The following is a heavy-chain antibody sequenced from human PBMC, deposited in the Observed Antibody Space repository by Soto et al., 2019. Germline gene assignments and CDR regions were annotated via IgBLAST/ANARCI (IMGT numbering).Heavy chain of an antibody. V-gene: IGHV4-34*01. D-gene: IGHD3-22*01. J-gene: IGHJ5*02. CDR2: IYYSGTT. CDR3: ARSNSGYYKWFDP. Sequence: SETLSLTCAVYGWSFSGYYWSWIRQPPGKGLEWIGNIYYSGTTNYNPSLKSRVAISVDTSKNHFSLKLSSVTAADTAIYYCARSNSGYYKWFDPWGQGTLVTVSS. CDR1: GWSFSGYY.